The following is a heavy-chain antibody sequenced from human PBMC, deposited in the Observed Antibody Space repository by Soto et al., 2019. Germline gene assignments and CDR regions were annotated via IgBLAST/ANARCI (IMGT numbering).Heavy chain of an antibody. V-gene: IGHV4-30-2*01. D-gene: IGHD3-10*01. CDR3: ARVRSVVRGVISPVYYFDY. Sequence: SETLSLTCAVSGGSISSGGYSWSWIRQPPGKGLEWIGYIYHSGSTYYNPSLKSRVTISVDRSKNQFSLKLSSVTAADTAVYYCARVRSVVRGVISPVYYFDYWGQGTLVTV. J-gene: IGHJ4*02. CDR1: GGSISSGGYS. CDR2: IYHSGST.